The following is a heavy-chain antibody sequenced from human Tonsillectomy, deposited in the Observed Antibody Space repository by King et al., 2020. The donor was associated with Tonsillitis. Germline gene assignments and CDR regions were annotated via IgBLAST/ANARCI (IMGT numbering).Heavy chain of an antibody. CDR3: AREVDIVAINFFY. CDR2: IYHSGST. V-gene: IGHV4-38-2*02. CDR1: GYSISSGYY. Sequence: QLQESGPGLVKPSETLSLTCAVSGYSISSGYYWGWIRQPPGKGLEWIGSIYHSGSTYYNPSLKSRVTISVDTSKNQFSLKLSSVTAADTAVYYCAREVDIVAINFFYWGQGTLVTVSS. D-gene: IGHD5-12*01. J-gene: IGHJ4*02.